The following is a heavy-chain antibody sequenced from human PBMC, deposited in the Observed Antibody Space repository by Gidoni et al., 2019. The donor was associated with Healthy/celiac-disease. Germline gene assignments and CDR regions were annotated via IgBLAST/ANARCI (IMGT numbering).Heavy chain of an antibody. D-gene: IGHD3-22*01. CDR2: IYSGGST. V-gene: IGHV3-66*01. J-gene: IGHJ4*02. Sequence: EVQLVESGGGLVQPGGSLRLSCAASGFTVSSNYMSWVRQAPGKGLEWVSVIYSGGSTYYADSVKGRFTISRDNSKNTLYLQMNSLRAEDTAVYYCARSFRDYYDSSGSLDYWGQGTLVTVSS. CDR1: GFTVSSNY. CDR3: ARSFRDYYDSSGSLDY.